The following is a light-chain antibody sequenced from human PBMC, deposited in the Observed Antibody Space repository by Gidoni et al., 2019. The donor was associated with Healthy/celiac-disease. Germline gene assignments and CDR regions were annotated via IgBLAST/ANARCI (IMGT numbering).Light chain of an antibody. CDR3: QQSCNSLRA. J-gene: IGKJ3*01. V-gene: IGKV1-39*01. CDR2: AAS. CDR1: QSISSY. Sequence: DIQMTQAPSSLSSSVGDRVTITCRASQSISSYLDWYQQKPGKAPKLLIYAASSLQSGIPARFSGSGSGTDFTLTISSLQPEDFAAYYCQQSCNSLRAFGAGTKVDIK.